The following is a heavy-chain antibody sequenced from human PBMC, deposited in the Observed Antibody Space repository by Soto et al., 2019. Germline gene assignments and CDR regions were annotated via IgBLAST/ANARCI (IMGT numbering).Heavy chain of an antibody. D-gene: IGHD3-16*01. CDR1: GGSMSNYF. CDR2: IYSSGST. CDR3: ARGLSAFDP. V-gene: IGHV4-4*07. Sequence: KPSETLSLTCAVSGGSMSNYFWSGIRQPAGKGLECIGRIYSSGSTSYNPSLKSRVTVSVDTSKNQFSLRLTSMTAADTAVYYCARGLSAFDPWGQGTLVTVSS. J-gene: IGHJ5*02.